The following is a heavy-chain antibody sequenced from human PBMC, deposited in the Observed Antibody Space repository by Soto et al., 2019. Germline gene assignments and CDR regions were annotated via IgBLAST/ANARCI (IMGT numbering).Heavy chain of an antibody. CDR3: ASDSYYYDSSGYYSPDYYYYGMDV. J-gene: IGHJ6*02. V-gene: IGHV4-31*03. CDR2: IYYSGST. Sequence: SETLSLTCTVSGGSISSGGYYWSWIRQHPGKGLEWIGYIYYSGSTYYNPSLKSRVTISVDTSKNQFSLKLSSVTAADTAVYYCASDSYYYDSSGYYSPDYYYYGMDVWGQGTTVTVSS. CDR1: GGSISSGGYY. D-gene: IGHD3-22*01.